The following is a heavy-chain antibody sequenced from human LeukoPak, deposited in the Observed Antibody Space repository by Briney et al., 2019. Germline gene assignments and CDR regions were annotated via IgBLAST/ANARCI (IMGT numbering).Heavy chain of an antibody. CDR3: AKQTSSSPSLDY. CDR2: ISSSSSYI. CDR1: GFTFSSYA. J-gene: IGHJ4*02. V-gene: IGHV3-21*01. Sequence: GGSLRLSCAASGFTFSSYAMSWVRQAPGKGLEWVSSISSSSSYIYYADSVKGRFTISRDNAKNSLYLQMNSLRAEDTAVYYCAKQTSSSPSLDYWGQGTLVTVSS. D-gene: IGHD6-13*01.